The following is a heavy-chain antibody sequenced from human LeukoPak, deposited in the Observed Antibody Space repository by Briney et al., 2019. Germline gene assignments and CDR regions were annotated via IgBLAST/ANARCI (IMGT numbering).Heavy chain of an antibody. J-gene: IGHJ6*04. CDR3: ARDAGNCSGGSCYPGYYYGMDV. CDR1: GGSVSSGSYY. D-gene: IGHD2-15*01. Sequence: KPSETLSLTCTVSGGSVSSGSYYWSWIRQPPGKGLEWIGYIYYSGSTNYNPSLKSRVTISVDTSKNQFSLKLSSVTAADTAVYYCARDAGNCSGGSCYPGYYYGMDVWGKGTTVTVSS. CDR2: IYYSGST. V-gene: IGHV4-61*01.